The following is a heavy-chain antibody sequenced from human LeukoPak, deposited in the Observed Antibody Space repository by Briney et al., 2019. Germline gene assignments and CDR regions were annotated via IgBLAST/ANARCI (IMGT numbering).Heavy chain of an antibody. D-gene: IGHD3-22*01. J-gene: IGHJ4*02. CDR2: IYTSGST. CDR1: GGSISSYY. Sequence: SETLSLTCTVSGGSISSYYWSWIRQPPGKGLEWIGYIYTSGSTNYNPSLKSRVTISVDTSKNQFSLKLSSVTAADTAVYYCARGYYDTSAYSNPFDFWGQGTLVTVSS. CDR3: ARGYYDTSAYSNPFDF. V-gene: IGHV4-4*09.